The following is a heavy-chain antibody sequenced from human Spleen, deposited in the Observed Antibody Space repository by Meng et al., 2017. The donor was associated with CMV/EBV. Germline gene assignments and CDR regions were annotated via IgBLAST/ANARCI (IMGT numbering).Heavy chain of an antibody. J-gene: IGHJ4*02. D-gene: IGHD5-18*01. CDR1: GFSLSTSGVG. CDR3: AHMKKEGNTAMVHFDY. CDR2: IYWDDDK. V-gene: IGHV2-5*02. Sequence: QITLKESGPTLVKPTXTLTPTXTFPGFSLSTSGVGVGWIRQPPGKALEWLALIYWDDDKRYSPSLKSRLTITKDTSKNQVVLTMTNMDPVDTATYYCAHMKKEGNTAMVHFDYGGQGTLVTVSS.